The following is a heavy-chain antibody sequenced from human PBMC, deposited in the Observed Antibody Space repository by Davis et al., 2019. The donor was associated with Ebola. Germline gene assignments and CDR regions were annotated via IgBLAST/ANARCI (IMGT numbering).Heavy chain of an antibody. J-gene: IGHJ4*02. V-gene: IGHV1-8*01. Sequence: ASVKVSCKASGYTFTSYDTNWVRQATGQGLEWMGWMNPNSGNTGYAQKFQGRVTMTRDTSISTAYMELSRLRSDDTAVYYCARDRFRWIQLWPYYFDYWGQGTLVTVSS. CDR1: GYTFTSYD. CDR2: MNPNSGNT. CDR3: ARDRFRWIQLWPYYFDY. D-gene: IGHD5-18*01.